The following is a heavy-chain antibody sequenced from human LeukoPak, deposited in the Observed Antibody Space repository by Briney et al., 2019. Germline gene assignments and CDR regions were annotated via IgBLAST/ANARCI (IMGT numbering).Heavy chain of an antibody. V-gene: IGHV3-9*01. D-gene: IGHD6-13*01. CDR2: ISWDSAAI. J-gene: IGHJ3*02. CDR3: TKRARMGIAAAGDGFHI. CDR1: GFRFDDYA. Sequence: PGGSLRLSCAASGFRFDDYAMHWVRQAPGKGLEWVSGISWDSAAIGYADSVRGRFTLSRDNAKSSLFLQMSSLRVEDTALYYCTKRARMGIAAAGDGFHIWGQGTMVTVSS.